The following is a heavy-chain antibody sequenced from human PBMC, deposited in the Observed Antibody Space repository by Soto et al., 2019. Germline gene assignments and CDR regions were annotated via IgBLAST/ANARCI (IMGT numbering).Heavy chain of an antibody. Sequence: QVQLVQSGAEVKKPGASVKVSCKASGYTFTSYAMHWVRQAPGQRLEWMGWINAGNGNTKYSQKFQGRVTITRDTSASTAYMELSSLRSEDTAVYYCAGEYWGLLFYWGQGTLVTVSS. J-gene: IGHJ4*02. D-gene: IGHD1-26*01. CDR3: AGEYWGLLFY. V-gene: IGHV1-3*01. CDR2: INAGNGNT. CDR1: GYTFTSYA.